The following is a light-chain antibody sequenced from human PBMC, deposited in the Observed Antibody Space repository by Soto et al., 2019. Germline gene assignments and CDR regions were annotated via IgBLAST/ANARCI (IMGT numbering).Light chain of an antibody. Sequence: DLQMTQSPSSLSASIGDRVTITCRASHSISIYLNWYQQKPGTAPKFLIHGASSLQDGVPPRFSGGGSGTDFTLTISSLQPEDVATYYCQQSYSIPFSFGGGTKVEIK. CDR2: GAS. CDR3: QQSYSIPFS. CDR1: HSISIY. J-gene: IGKJ4*01. V-gene: IGKV1-39*01.